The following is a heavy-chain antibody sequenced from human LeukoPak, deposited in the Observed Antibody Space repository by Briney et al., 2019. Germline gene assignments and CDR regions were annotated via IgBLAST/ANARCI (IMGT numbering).Heavy chain of an antibody. CDR1: GGSFSGYY. V-gene: IGHV4-34*01. D-gene: IGHD6-19*01. J-gene: IGHJ4*02. CDR3: ATIALAGTPLDY. CDR2: INHSGST. Sequence: SETLSLTCAVYGGSFSGYYWSWIRQPPGKGLEWIGEINHSGSTNYNPSLKSRVTISVDTSENQFSLKLSSVTAADTAVYYCATIALAGTPLDYWAREPWSPSPQ.